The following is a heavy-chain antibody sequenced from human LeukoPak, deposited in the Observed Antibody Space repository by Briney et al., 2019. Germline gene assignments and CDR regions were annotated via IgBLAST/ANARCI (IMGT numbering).Heavy chain of an antibody. CDR2: MNPNSGNT. V-gene: IGHV1-8*01. Sequence: ASVTVSCKASRYACTSYDMDWVRQASGQGLEWMGWMNPNSGNTGYAQQFQGRVTMTRNTSISTAYMELSSLRSEDTAVYYCARGYCSGASCSNWFDPWGQGPLVTVSS. CDR3: ARGYCSGASCSNWFDP. D-gene: IGHD2-15*01. CDR1: RYACTSYD. J-gene: IGHJ5*02.